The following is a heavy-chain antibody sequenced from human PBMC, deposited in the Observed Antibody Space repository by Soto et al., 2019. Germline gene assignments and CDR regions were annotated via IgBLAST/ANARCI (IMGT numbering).Heavy chain of an antibody. J-gene: IGHJ4*02. D-gene: IGHD1-26*01. V-gene: IGHV3-48*02. Sequence: SGGSLRLSCAASGFTFSSYSMNWVRQAPGKGLEWVSYISISSSTIYYADSVKGRFTISRDNAKNSLYLQMNSLRDEDTAVYYCARPSVTGGRYSCNFCGQGTLVTVSS. CDR3: ARPSVTGGRYSCNF. CDR1: GFTFSSYS. CDR2: ISISSSTI.